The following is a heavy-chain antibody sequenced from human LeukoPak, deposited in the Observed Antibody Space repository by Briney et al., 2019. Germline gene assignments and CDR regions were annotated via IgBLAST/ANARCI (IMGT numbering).Heavy chain of an antibody. CDR3: ARITWGNYFDY. D-gene: IGHD7-27*01. J-gene: IGHJ4*02. V-gene: IGHV3-30*03. CDR2: ISSDGRTT. Sequence: PGGSLRLSCAASGFTFSSYGIHWVRQAPGKGLEWVAVISSDGRTTYYADSVKGRFTISRDNSKSTMYVQMNSLRTEDTAVYYCARITWGNYFDYWGQGTLVTVS. CDR1: GFTFSSYG.